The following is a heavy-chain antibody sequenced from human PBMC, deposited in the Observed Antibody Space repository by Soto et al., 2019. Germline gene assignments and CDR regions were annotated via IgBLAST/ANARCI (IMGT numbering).Heavy chain of an antibody. CDR2: MNPNSANT. J-gene: IGHJ4*02. V-gene: IGHV1-8*01. Sequence: ASVKVSCKASGYTFTIYDSNWVRQATGQGLEWMGWMNPNSANTGYAQKFQGRATMTRNTSISTAYMELSSLRSEDTAVYYCAREKKGFDYWGQGTLVTVSS. CDR1: GYTFTIYD. CDR3: AREKKGFDY.